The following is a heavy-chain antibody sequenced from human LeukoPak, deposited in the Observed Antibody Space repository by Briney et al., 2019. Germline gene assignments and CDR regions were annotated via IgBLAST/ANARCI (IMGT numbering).Heavy chain of an antibody. CDR2: TYYSGST. V-gene: IGHV4-39*01. J-gene: IGHJ4*02. D-gene: IGHD1-26*01. Sequence: PSETLSLTCTVSGGSISSSTYYWGWIRQPPGKGLEWIGSTYYSGSTSYNPSLKSRVTISVDTSKNQFSLKLDSVTAADTAVYHCARNASNSGTSYFDYWGQGTLITVSS. CDR1: GGSISSSTYY. CDR3: ARNASNSGTSYFDY.